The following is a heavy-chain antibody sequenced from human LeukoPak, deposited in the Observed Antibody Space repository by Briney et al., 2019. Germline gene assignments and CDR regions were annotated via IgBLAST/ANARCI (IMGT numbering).Heavy chain of an antibody. Sequence: SETLSLTCTVSGGSISSYYWSWIRQPPGKGLESIGYIYYSGSTKYNTPLKRRVIISVDTSKNQFSLKLSTVTAADTAVYYCARGGYYYDSSGYWGAFDIWGQGTMVTVSA. CDR1: GGSISSYY. J-gene: IGHJ3*02. CDR3: ARGGYYYDSSGYWGAFDI. D-gene: IGHD3-22*01. CDR2: IYYSGST. V-gene: IGHV4-59*01.